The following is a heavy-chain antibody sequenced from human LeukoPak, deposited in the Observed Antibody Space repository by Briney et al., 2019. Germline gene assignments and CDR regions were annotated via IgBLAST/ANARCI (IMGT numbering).Heavy chain of an antibody. CDR3: ARGDTAMVLGY. V-gene: IGHV1-69*13. CDR1: GGTFSSYA. D-gene: IGHD5-18*01. J-gene: IGHJ4*02. CDR2: IIHIFGTA. Sequence: SVKVSCKASGGTFSSYAISWVRQAPGQGLEWMGGIIHIFGTANYAQKFQGRVTITADESTSTAYMELSSLRSEDTTVYYCARGDTAMVLGYWGQGTLVTVSS.